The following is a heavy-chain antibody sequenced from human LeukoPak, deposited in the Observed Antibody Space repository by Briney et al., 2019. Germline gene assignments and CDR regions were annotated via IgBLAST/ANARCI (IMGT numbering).Heavy chain of an antibody. CDR2: ISGGSGST. D-gene: IGHD3-22*01. Sequence: GGSLRLSCAASGFTFSSYAMSWVRHAPGKGLAWVSTISGGSGSTYCADSVKGRFTISRDNSKNTLYLQMNSLRDEDTAVYYCAKHRFESGGYHSTDWGQGTLVTVSS. J-gene: IGHJ4*02. V-gene: IGHV3-23*01. CDR1: GFTFSSYA. CDR3: AKHRFESGGYHSTD.